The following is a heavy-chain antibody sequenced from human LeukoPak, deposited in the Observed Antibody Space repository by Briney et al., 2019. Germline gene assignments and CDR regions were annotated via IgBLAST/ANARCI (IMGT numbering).Heavy chain of an antibody. CDR2: ISSSSSYI. Sequence: GGSLRLSCAASGFTFSSYSMNWVRQAPGKGLEWVSSISSSSSYIYYADSVKGRFTISRDNAKNSVYLQMNSLTAEDTAVYCCAKDARRSSGWFFLDYWGRGILVTVSS. J-gene: IGHJ4*02. CDR3: AKDARRSSGWFFLDY. V-gene: IGHV3-21*04. CDR1: GFTFSSYS. D-gene: IGHD6-19*01.